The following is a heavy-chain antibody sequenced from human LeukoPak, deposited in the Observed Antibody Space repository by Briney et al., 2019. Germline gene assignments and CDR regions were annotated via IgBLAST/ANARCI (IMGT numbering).Heavy chain of an antibody. D-gene: IGHD2-15*01. CDR3: TRDYRVGCTGGSCYPIDY. CDR1: GFTFSSHA. V-gene: IGHV3-30*07. CDR2: IAYDGTNK. J-gene: IGHJ4*02. Sequence: GSLRLSCAASGFTFSSHAMHWVRQAPGKGLGWVAVIAYDGTNKYYADSVRGRFTMSRDNSKNTLYLQMDSLRAEDTAVYYCTRDYRVGCTGGSCYPIDYWGQGTLVTVSS.